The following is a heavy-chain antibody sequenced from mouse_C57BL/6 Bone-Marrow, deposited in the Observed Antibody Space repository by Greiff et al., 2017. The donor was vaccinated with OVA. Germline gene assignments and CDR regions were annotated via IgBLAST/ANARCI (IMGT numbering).Heavy chain of an antibody. CDR3: ARWGYHWYFDV. CDR1: GYAFSSYW. V-gene: IGHV1-80*01. Sequence: VQLQESGAELVKPGASVKISWKASGYAFSSYWMNWVKQRPGKGLEWIGQIYPGDGDTNYNGKFKGKATLTADKSSSTAYMQLSSLTSEDSAVYFCARWGYHWYFDVWGTGTTVTVSS. CDR2: IYPGDGDT. J-gene: IGHJ1*03.